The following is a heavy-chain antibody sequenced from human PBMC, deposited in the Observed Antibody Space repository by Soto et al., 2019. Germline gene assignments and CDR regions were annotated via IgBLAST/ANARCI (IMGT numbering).Heavy chain of an antibody. CDR1: GVSISTYY. J-gene: IGHJ4*02. D-gene: IGHD4-17*01. V-gene: IGHV4-59*01. Sequence: SETLSLTCAVSGVSISTYYWSWIRQPPGKGLEWIGYIFYSGSTNYNPSLKSRVTISVSTSKNQSSLKVTSVTAADTAVYYCAILRTTVTPFDYWGQGTLVTVSS. CDR2: IFYSGST. CDR3: AILRTTVTPFDY.